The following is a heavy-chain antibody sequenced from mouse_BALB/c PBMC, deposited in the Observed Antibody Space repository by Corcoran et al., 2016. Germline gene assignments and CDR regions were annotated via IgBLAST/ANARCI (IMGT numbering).Heavy chain of an antibody. Sequence: EVQLQQSGAELVKPGASVKLSCTASGFNIKDTYMHWVKQRPEQGLEWIGRIDPANGNTKYDPKFQGKATITADTSSNTAYLQLSSLTSEDTAVYYCARSGKCYWYFDVWGAGTTVTVSS. CDR2: IDPANGNT. CDR1: GFNIKDTY. V-gene: IGHV14-3*02. J-gene: IGHJ1*01. D-gene: IGHD3-1*01. CDR3: ARSGKCYWYFDV.